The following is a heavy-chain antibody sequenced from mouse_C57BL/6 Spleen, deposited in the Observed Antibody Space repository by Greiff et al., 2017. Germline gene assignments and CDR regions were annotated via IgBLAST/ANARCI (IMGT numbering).Heavy chain of an antibody. V-gene: IGHV1-9*01. J-gene: IGHJ3*01. D-gene: IGHD1-1*01. CDR3: ARRGTTVVEGWFAY. CDR1: GYTFTGYW. Sequence: VKLMESGAELMKPGASVKLSCKATGYTFTGYWIGWEKQRPGHGLAGIGEFLTGSVSTNYNEKFKGKATSPADTSSNTAYMQLSSLTTEDSAIYYCARRGTTVVEGWFAYWGQGTLVTVSA. CDR2: FLTGSVST.